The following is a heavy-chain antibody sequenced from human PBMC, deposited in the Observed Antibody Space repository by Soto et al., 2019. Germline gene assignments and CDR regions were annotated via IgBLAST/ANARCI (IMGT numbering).Heavy chain of an antibody. CDR1: GFMFSDYY. D-gene: IGHD2-21*02. Sequence: PGGSLRLSCGVSGFMFSDYYMAWIRQAPGKGLEWISYISSSGNTIYYADSVKGRLTVSRDNANSTLHLQMNSLRADDTSLYYCARGVRSSLTAIGGFDPWGQGTLVTVSS. CDR2: ISSSGNTI. J-gene: IGHJ5*02. V-gene: IGHV3-11*01. CDR3: ARGVRSSLTAIGGFDP.